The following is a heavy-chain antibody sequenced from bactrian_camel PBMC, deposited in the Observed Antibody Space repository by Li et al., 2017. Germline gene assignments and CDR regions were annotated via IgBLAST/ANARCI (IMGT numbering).Heavy chain of an antibody. CDR3: AADPPLEIRPTSSHPCQSRDFAY. CDR2: ISSKSSIT. CDR1: GITFSGVS. D-gene: IGHD4*01. V-gene: IGHV3S2*01. J-gene: IGHJ6*01. Sequence: DVQLVESGGGLVQPGGSLRLSCAASGITFSGVSMTWVRQAPGKGLEWVSTISSKSSITRYADSVKGRFTISRDNAKRAVYLQKDNLKSEDTAVYFCAADPPLEIRPTSSHPCQSRDFAYMGRGTQVTVS.